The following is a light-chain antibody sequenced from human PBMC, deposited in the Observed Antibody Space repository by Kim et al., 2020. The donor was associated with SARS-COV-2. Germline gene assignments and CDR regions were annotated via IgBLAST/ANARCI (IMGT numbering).Light chain of an antibody. CDR2: EVN. J-gene: IGLJ2*01. CDR3: SSYIGSNFYVL. Sequence: SVTISCAGTSSDVGGYNYVSWYQQHPGKVPKLMIYEVNKRPSGVPDRFSGSKSGNTASLTVSGLQAEDEADYYCSSYIGSNFYVLFGGGTQLTVL. V-gene: IGLV2-8*01. CDR1: SSDVGGYNY.